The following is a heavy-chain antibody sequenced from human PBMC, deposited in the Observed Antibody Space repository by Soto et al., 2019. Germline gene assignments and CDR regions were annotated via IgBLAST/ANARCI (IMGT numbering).Heavy chain of an antibody. J-gene: IGHJ6*02. Sequence: PSETLSLTCTVSGGSISSSHYYWGWIRQPPGKGLECIGSSGSTYYNSSLKSRVTISVDTSRNQFSLKLNSVTAADTAVYYCARRLLSYYQVRVNYYYGMDVWGQGATVTVSS. V-gene: IGHV4-39*07. D-gene: IGHD2-2*01. CDR1: GGSISSSHYY. CDR3: ARRLLSYYQVRVNYYYGMDV. CDR2: SGST.